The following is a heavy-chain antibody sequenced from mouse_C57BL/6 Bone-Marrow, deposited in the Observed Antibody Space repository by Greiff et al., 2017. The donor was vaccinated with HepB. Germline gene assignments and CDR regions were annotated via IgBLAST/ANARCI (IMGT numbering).Heavy chain of an antibody. V-gene: IGHV1-42*01. D-gene: IGHD2-10*02. Sequence: VQLQQSGPELVKPGASVKISCKASGYSFTGYYMNWVKQSPEKSLEWIGEINPSTGGTTYNQKFKAKATLTVDKSSSTAYMQLKSLTSEDSAVYYCARGYGNYGAYAMDYWGQGTSVTVSS. CDR1: GYSFTGYY. CDR2: INPSTGGT. J-gene: IGHJ4*01. CDR3: ARGYGNYGAYAMDY.